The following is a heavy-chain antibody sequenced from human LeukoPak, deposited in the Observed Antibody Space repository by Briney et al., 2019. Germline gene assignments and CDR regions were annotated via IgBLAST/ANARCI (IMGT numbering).Heavy chain of an antibody. CDR1: GFTFDDYA. CDR3: ARDRGQWLPYFDY. D-gene: IGHD6-19*01. J-gene: IGHJ4*02. Sequence: GGSLRLSCAASGFTFDDYAMHWVRQAPGKGLVWVSRINSDGSFTTYADSVKGRFTISRDNAKNTLYLQMNSLRAEDMAVYYCARDRGQWLPYFDYWGQGTLVTVSS. CDR2: INSDGSFT. V-gene: IGHV3-74*01.